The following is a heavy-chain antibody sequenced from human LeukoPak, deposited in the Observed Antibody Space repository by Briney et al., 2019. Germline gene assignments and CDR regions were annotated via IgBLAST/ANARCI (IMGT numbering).Heavy chain of an antibody. CDR1: GFVFSRYG. J-gene: IGHJ6*04. CDR3: ARANYGSGSNYYYGMDV. Sequence: GRSLRLSCAASGFVFSRYGMHWVRQAPGKGLEWVAVIWYDGTDIYYADSVRGRFTISRDNSKNTLYLQMNSLRVEDTAVYYCARANYGSGSNYYYGMDVWGKGTTVTVSS. CDR2: IWYDGTDI. V-gene: IGHV3-33*01. D-gene: IGHD3-10*01.